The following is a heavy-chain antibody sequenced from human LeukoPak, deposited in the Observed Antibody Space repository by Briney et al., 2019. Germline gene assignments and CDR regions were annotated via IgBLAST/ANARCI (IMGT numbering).Heavy chain of an antibody. CDR3: ARLYYDNRGYPDY. Sequence: GESLKTSWKGSRPSVITYWTGWVRQTPGKGLEWMGIIYPDDSETRYSPSFQGQVSISADKSISTAYVQWSSLKASDTAMYYCARLYYDNRGYPDYWGQGTLVTVSS. CDR2: IYPDDSET. D-gene: IGHD3-22*01. V-gene: IGHV5-51*01. CDR1: RPSVITYW. J-gene: IGHJ4*02.